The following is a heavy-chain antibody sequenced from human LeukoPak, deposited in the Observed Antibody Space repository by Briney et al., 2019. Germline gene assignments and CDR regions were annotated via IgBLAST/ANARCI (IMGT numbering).Heavy chain of an antibody. D-gene: IGHD6-25*01. V-gene: IGHV4-39*01. J-gene: IGHJ4*02. CDR3: ARQLPTAAADTRGYFDY. CDR1: GGSIRIISSSTYY. CDR2: LYYGENS. Sequence: PSETLSLTCTVSGGSIRIISSSTYYWGWIRQAPGKGLEWIGSLYYGENSHYNPSLKSRATLSVDTSNNQFSLKLTSVTAADAALFFCARQLPTAAADTRGYFDYWGQGTVVTVSS.